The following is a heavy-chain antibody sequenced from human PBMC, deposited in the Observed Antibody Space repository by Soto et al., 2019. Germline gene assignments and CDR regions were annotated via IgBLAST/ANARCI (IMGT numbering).Heavy chain of an antibody. Sequence: EVQLLESGGGLVQPGGSLRLSCVASGFTFSGYAMSWVRQAPGKGLEWVSSFSGSAEYADSVKGRFTISRDNSKNTLYLQMNSLRAEDTAVYYCAKDPPIIAAAGTGFDYWGQGTLVTVSS. CDR2: FSGSA. CDR3: AKDPPIIAAAGTGFDY. J-gene: IGHJ4*02. CDR1: GFTFSGYA. V-gene: IGHV3-23*01. D-gene: IGHD6-13*01.